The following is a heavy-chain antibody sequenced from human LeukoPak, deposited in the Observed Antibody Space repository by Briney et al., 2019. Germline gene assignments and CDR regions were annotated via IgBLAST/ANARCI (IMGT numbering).Heavy chain of an antibody. J-gene: IGHJ3*02. CDR3: GRYPDIVVVPAAVDAFDI. CDR1: GCSISSYY. D-gene: IGHD2-2*01. V-gene: IGHV4-59*01. CDR2: IYYSGST. Sequence: SETLSLTCTVSGCSISSYYWSWIRQPPGKGLEWIAYIYYSGSTTYNPSLKSRVTISVDTSKNQFSLKLSSVTAADTGVYYCGRYPDIVVVPAAVDAFDIWGQGTMVSVSS.